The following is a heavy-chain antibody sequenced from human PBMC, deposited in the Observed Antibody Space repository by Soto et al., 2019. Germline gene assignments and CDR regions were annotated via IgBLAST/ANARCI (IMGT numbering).Heavy chain of an antibody. CDR3: VSRIPSWVFDY. CDR2: MYAGGDT. Sequence: GGSLRLSCGASGLSVSDNYMGWVRQAPGRGLEWVSVMYAGGDTHYADSVKGRFTISRGKSENTLYLQMNSLRDEDTGVYFCVSRIPSWVFDYWGLGTLVTVSS. D-gene: IGHD2-21*01. V-gene: IGHV3-53*01. J-gene: IGHJ4*01. CDR1: GLSVSDNY.